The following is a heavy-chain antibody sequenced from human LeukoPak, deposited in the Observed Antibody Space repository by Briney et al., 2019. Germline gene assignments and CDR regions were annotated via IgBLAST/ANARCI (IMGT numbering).Heavy chain of an antibody. D-gene: IGHD3-10*02. CDR3: AELGITMIGGV. CDR1: GFTFSSYE. Sequence: LPGGSLRLSCAASGFTFSSYEMNWVRQAPGKGLEWVSYISSSGSTIYYADSVKGRFTISRDNAKDSLYLQMNSLRAEDTAVYYCAELGITMIGGVWGKGTTVTISS. J-gene: IGHJ6*04. CDR2: ISSSGSTI. V-gene: IGHV3-48*03.